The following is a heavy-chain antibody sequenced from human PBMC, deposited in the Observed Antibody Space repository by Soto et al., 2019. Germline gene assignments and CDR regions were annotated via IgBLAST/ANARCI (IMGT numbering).Heavy chain of an antibody. CDR1: GFSLSTSGVG. CDR3: AHSLGFKLLDP. J-gene: IGHJ5*02. V-gene: IGHV2-5*02. D-gene: IGHD2-15*01. Sequence: SGPTCEPTQTVTLTCTFSGFSLSTSGVGVGWIRQPPGKALEWLALIYWDDDKRYSPSLKSRLTITKDTSKNQVVLTMTNMDPVDTATYYCAHSLGFKLLDPWGQGTLVTVSS. CDR2: IYWDDDK.